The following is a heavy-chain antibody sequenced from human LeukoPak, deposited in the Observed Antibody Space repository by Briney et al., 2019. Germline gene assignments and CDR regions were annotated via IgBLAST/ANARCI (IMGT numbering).Heavy chain of an antibody. CDR2: IYSSGST. J-gene: IGHJ4*02. CDR3: ARGDYYDS. D-gene: IGHD3-16*01. V-gene: IGHV3-53*01. Sequence: GGSLRLSCAASGFSVSSNYMSWVRQAPGKGLTWVSVIYSSGSTYYADSVKGRFAISRDNSKNTLYLQMNSLRAEDTAVYYCARGDYYDSWGQGTLVTVSS. CDR1: GFSVSSNY.